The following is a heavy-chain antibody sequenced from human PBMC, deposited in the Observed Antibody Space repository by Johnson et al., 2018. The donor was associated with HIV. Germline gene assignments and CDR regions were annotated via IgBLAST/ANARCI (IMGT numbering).Heavy chain of an antibody. Sequence: EQLVVSGGGLVKPGGSLRLSCAASGLTFTNAWMNWVRQAPGKGLEWAGRIKRKTDGGTTDYAAPVKGRFTISRDNSKNSLYLQMNSLRAEDTALYYCARDGEYCSGGSCSDAFDIWGQGTMVTVSS. J-gene: IGHJ3*02. D-gene: IGHD2-15*01. CDR3: ARDGEYCSGGSCSDAFDI. CDR2: IKRKTDGGTT. V-gene: IGHV3-15*05. CDR1: GLTFTNAW.